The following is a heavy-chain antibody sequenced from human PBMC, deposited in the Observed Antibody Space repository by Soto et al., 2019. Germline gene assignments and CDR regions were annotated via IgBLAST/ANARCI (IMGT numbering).Heavy chain of an antibody. V-gene: IGHV3-21*01. J-gene: IGHJ4*02. CDR1: GFNFSRYT. CDR2: INSGSLYI. CDR3: SRVSGCTTTTCHYYFDY. Sequence: PGGSLRLSCVVSGFNFSRYTMHWVRQAPGKGLEWVSSINSGSLYIYYADSVKGRFSVSRDNATSAVYLQVDILRAEDTAVYYSSRVSGCTTTTCHYYFDYLGPGALVTVSS. D-gene: IGHD2-8*01.